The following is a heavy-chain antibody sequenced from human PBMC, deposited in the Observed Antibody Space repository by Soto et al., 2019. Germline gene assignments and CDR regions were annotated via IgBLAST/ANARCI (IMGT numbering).Heavy chain of an antibody. J-gene: IGHJ6*02. V-gene: IGHV4-34*01. CDR3: ANPPRGNYGHGMDV. Sequence: QVQLQQWGAGLLKPSETLSLTCAVYGGSFSGYYWSWIRQPPGKGLEWIGEINHSGSTNYNPSLKSRVTISVDTSKNQFSLKLSSVPAADTAVYYCANPPRGNYGHGMDVWGQGTTVTVSS. CDR2: INHSGST. CDR1: GGSFSGYY. D-gene: IGHD4-17*01.